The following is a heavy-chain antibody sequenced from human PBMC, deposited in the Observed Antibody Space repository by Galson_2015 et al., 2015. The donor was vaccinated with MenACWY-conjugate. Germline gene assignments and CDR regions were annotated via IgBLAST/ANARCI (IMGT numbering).Heavy chain of an antibody. V-gene: IGHV3-74*03. Sequence: SLRLSCAASGFAFSNYCMHWVRHAPGKGLECVSRICVGGISIMYGDSVRGRFTISRDDAENTLYLQMDGLRADDTAVYFCVRGSSGWRGMDIWGQGTTVTVSS. CDR1: GFAFSNYC. J-gene: IGHJ6*02. D-gene: IGHD6-19*01. CDR3: VRGSSGWRGMDI. CDR2: ICVGGISI.